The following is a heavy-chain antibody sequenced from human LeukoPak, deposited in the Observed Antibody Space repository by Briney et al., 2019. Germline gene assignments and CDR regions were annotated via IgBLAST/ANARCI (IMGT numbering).Heavy chain of an antibody. D-gene: IGHD3-22*01. Sequence: GGPLRLSCAASGFSFSSYGMSWVRQGPGKGLEWVSTITGCGGNTDYADSVKGRFTISRDNSKNTLYLQMHSLRAEDTAVYYCAVDWYDSSGYGTFDYWGQGTLVTVSS. CDR2: ITGCGGNT. CDR1: GFSFSSYG. CDR3: AVDWYDSSGYGTFDY. J-gene: IGHJ4*02. V-gene: IGHV3-23*01.